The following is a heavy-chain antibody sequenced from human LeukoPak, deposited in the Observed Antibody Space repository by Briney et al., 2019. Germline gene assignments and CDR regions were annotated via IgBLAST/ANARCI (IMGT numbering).Heavy chain of an antibody. CDR2: VSNIGST. D-gene: IGHD2-8*02. CDR3: ARAGPGGPFDY. CDR1: GGSISVHY. V-gene: IGHV4-59*08. J-gene: IGHJ4*02. Sequence: PSETLSLTCTVSGGSISVHYWSWFRQPPGKALEWIGYVSNIGSTKYNPSLRSRVTISGDTSRNQFSLKLSSVTAADTAVYYCARAGPGGPFDYWGQGTQVTVSS.